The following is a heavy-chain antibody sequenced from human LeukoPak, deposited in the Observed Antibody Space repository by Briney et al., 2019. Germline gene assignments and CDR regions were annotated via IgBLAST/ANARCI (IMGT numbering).Heavy chain of an antibody. J-gene: IGHJ3*02. V-gene: IGHV3-43*01. CDR3: AKARGLIGGAFDI. Sequence: QSGGSLRLSCVASGFTFDDYIMHWVRQAPGKGLEWLSLISWDGVTTYYADSVKGRFTISRDNSKNSLYLLMNSLTTEDTALYYCAKARGLIGGAFDIWGRGTMVTVSS. CDR1: GFTFDDYI. CDR2: ISWDGVTT. D-gene: IGHD3-22*01.